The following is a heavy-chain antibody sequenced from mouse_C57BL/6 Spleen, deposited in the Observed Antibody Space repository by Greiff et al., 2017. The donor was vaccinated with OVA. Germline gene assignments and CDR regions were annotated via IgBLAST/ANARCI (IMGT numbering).Heavy chain of an antibody. V-gene: IGHV3-6*01. Sequence: EVQLVESGPGLVKPSQSLSLTCSVTGYSITSGYYWNWIRQFPGNKLEWMGYISYDGSNNYNPSLKHRISITRDTSKNQLFLKLNSVTTEDTATYYCARDYYDPPWFAYWGQGTLVTVSA. CDR3: ARDYYDPPWFAY. CDR1: GYSITSGYY. CDR2: ISYDGSN. D-gene: IGHD2-4*01. J-gene: IGHJ3*01.